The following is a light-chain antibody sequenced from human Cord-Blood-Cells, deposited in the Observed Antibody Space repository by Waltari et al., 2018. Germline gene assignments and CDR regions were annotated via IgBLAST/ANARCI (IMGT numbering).Light chain of an antibody. Sequence: AIRMTQSPSSFSASTGDRVTITCRASQGISSYLAWYQQKPGKAPKLRIYAASTLQSGVPSRFSGSVSGTDFTRTISCLQSEDFATYYCQQYYSYPYSFGQGTKLEIK. J-gene: IGKJ2*03. CDR3: QQYYSYPYS. CDR2: AAS. V-gene: IGKV1-8*01. CDR1: QGISSY.